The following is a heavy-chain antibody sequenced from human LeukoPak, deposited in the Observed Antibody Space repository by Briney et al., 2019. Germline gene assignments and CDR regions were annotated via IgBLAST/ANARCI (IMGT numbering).Heavy chain of an antibody. D-gene: IGHD4-23*01. CDR1: GSISSYY. CDR3: AGPRSTVAWASFDY. V-gene: IGHV4-59*08. CDR2: SYFTGNP. J-gene: IGHJ4*02. Sequence: SETLSLTCIVSGSISSYYWTWIRQPPGKGLEWIGHSYFTGNPNYNPSLKSRVTISVDPPKNQFSLKLTSVTAADTAVYYCAGPRSTVAWASFDYWGQGILVTVSS.